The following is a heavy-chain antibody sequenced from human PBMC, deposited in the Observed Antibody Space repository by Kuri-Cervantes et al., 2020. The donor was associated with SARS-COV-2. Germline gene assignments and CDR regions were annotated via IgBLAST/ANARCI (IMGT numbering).Heavy chain of an antibody. D-gene: IGHD2-21*02. CDR2: ISSGSSCT. CDR3: ARDLVGGGDPIAYNRFYP. Sequence: GECLKISCEFSGSGFNDYYLGWILQAPGKGLEWVSYISSGSSCTDYADSVKGRFTISRDNSKNTLSLQLNSLRAEDTAVYYCARDLVGGGDPIAYNRFYPWRQGTLVTVSS. CDR1: GSGFNDYY. J-gene: IGHJ5*02. V-gene: IGHV3-11*06.